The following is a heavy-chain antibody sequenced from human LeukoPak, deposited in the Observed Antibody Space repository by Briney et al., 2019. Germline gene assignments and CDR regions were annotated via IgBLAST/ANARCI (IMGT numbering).Heavy chain of an antibody. J-gene: IGHJ4*02. Sequence: SETLSLTCAVYGGSFSGYYWSWIRQPPGKGLEWIGYIYYSGSTNYNPSLKSRVTISVDTSKNQFSLKLSSVTAADTAVYYCARDIGIVTDYWGQGTLVTVSS. CDR3: ARDIGIVTDY. D-gene: IGHD2/OR15-2a*01. CDR2: IYYSGST. CDR1: GGSFSGYY. V-gene: IGHV4-59*01.